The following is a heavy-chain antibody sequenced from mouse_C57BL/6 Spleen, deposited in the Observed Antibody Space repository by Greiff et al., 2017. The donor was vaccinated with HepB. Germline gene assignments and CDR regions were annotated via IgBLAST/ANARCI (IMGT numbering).Heavy chain of an antibody. Sequence: QVHLKQSGPELVKPGASVKISCKASGYAFSSSWMNWVKQRPGKGLEWIGRIYPGDGDTNYNGKFKGKATLTADKSSSTAYMQLSSLTSEDSAVYFCASFSAQATVYYAMDYWGQGTSVTVSS. D-gene: IGHD3-2*02. CDR1: GYAFSSSW. CDR2: IYPGDGDT. J-gene: IGHJ4*01. V-gene: IGHV1-82*01. CDR3: ASFSAQATVYYAMDY.